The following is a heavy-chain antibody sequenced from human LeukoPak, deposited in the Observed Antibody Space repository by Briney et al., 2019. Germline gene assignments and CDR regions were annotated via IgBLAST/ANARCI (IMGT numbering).Heavy chain of an antibody. CDR1: GGSVSSGSYY. CDR2: IYYSGST. Sequence: SETLSLTCTVSGGSVSSGSYYWSRIRQPPGKGLEWIGYIYYSGSTNYNPSLKSRVTISVDTSKNQFSLKLSSVTAADTAVYYCARDAYYDFWSGYQFDYWGQGTLVTVSS. J-gene: IGHJ4*02. CDR3: ARDAYYDFWSGYQFDY. D-gene: IGHD3-3*01. V-gene: IGHV4-61*01.